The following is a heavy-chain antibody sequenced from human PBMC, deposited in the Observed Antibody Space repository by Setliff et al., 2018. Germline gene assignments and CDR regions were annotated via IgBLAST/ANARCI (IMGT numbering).Heavy chain of an antibody. Sequence: SVKVSCKTSGGTFSSSGITWVRQAPGQGLQWLGRFIPILGATNYAQNFQGRVTITADESTSTGYMELRSLRSDDTAAYYCARELRSPYWHLDSWGQGTQVTVSS. V-gene: IGHV1-69*13. J-gene: IGHJ5*01. CDR1: GGTFSSSG. D-gene: IGHD3-16*01. CDR2: FIPILGAT. CDR3: ARELRSPYWHLDS.